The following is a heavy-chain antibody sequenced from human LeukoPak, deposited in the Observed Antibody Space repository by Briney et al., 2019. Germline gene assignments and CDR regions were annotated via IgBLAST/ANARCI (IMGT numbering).Heavy chain of an antibody. CDR1: GFSLSKYW. CDR2: INQDVSEK. Sequence: HPGGSLRLSCAASGFSLSKYWMSWVRQAPEKGLEWVANINQDVSEKYYVDSVKGRFTISRDNADNSLYLQMNNLKAEDTAVYYCARYGNGEWLAHYSFEIWGQGTMVTVSS. V-gene: IGHV3-7*01. CDR3: ARYGNGEWLAHYSFEI. D-gene: IGHD6-19*01. J-gene: IGHJ3*02.